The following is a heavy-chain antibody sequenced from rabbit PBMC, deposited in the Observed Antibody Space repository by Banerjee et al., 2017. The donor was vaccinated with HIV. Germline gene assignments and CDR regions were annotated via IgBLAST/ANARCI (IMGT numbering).Heavy chain of an antibody. CDR3: ARVRWYNSVIAGKYGYAWDS. CDR2: IYTGSSGYT. V-gene: IGHV1S40*01. CDR1: GFSFSNGYW. J-gene: IGHJ6*02. D-gene: IGHD6-1*01. Sequence: QSLEESGGDLVKPGASLTLTCTASGFSFSNGYWICWVRQAPGKGLEWIACIYTGSSGYTDYASWAKGRFTISRTSSTTVTLQMTSLTAADTATYFCARVRWYNSVIAGKYGYAWDSWGPGT.